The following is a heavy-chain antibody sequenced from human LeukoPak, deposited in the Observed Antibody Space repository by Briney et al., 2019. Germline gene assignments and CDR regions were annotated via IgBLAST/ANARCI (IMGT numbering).Heavy chain of an antibody. J-gene: IGHJ4*02. CDR3: ARDTVTYYYDSSGYQYYFDY. Sequence: PSETLSLTCTVSGGSISSYYWSWIRQPAGKGLEWIERIYTSGSTNYNPSLKSRVTMSVDTSKNQFSLKLSSVTAADTAVYYCARDTVTYYYDSSGYQYYFDYWGQGTLVTVSS. D-gene: IGHD3-22*01. CDR1: GGSISSYY. CDR2: IYTSGST. V-gene: IGHV4-4*07.